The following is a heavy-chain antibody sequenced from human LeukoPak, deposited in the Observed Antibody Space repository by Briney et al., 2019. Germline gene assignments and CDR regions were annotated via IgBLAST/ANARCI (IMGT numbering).Heavy chain of an antibody. CDR1: GGSNSSFY. J-gene: IGHJ4*02. CDR3: AREVVVAATYDY. D-gene: IGHD2-15*01. Sequence: SETLSLTCTVSGGSNSSFYWSWIRQPAGKGLEWIGRIYTSGSTNYNPSLKSRVTMSVDTSKNQFSLKLSSVTAADTAVYYCAREVVVAATYDYWGQGTLVTVSS. V-gene: IGHV4-4*07. CDR2: IYTSGST.